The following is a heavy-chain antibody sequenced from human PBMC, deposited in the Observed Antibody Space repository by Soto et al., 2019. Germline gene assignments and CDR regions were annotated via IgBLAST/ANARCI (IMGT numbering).Heavy chain of an antibody. CDR1: GITFSSYW. Sequence: EVQLEESGGDLVQPGGSLRLSCAASGITFSSYWMHWVRQAPGKGLVWVSRVKTDGSTYYADSVKGRFTIFRDNAKNTLYLKMNSLTDEDTAVYYCARGIRGHYAFDVWGQGTMVNVSS. D-gene: IGHD5-12*01. CDR2: VKTDGST. J-gene: IGHJ3*01. V-gene: IGHV3-74*02. CDR3: ARGIRGHYAFDV.